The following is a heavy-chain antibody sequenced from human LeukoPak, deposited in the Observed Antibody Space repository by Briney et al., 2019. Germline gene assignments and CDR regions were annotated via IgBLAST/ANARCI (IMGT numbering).Heavy chain of an antibody. D-gene: IGHD1-26*01. Sequence: PGGSLRLSCAASGFTFRSYWMHWVRQAPGKGLVWVSRISPDGTSKSYADSVKGRFTIPRDNAKNTLSLQMNSLRAEDTGLYYCARADGSHYGLKDYWGQGTLVTVSS. V-gene: IGHV3-74*01. J-gene: IGHJ4*02. CDR2: ISPDGTSK. CDR1: GFTFRSYW. CDR3: ARADGSHYGLKDY.